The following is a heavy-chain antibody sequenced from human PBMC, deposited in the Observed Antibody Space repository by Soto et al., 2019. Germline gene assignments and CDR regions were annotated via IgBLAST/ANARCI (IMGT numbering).Heavy chain of an antibody. D-gene: IGHD4-17*01. V-gene: IGHV4-30-4*01. CDR3: ARVHTTVTTGGIPGDFDY. J-gene: IGHJ4*02. Sequence: PSETLSLTCTVSGGSISSGDYYWSWIRQPPGKGLEWIGYIYYSGSTYYNPSLKSRVTISVDTSKNQFSLKLSSVTAADTAVYYCARVHTTVTTGGIPGDFDYWGQGTLVTVSS. CDR2: IYYSGST. CDR1: GGSISSGDYY.